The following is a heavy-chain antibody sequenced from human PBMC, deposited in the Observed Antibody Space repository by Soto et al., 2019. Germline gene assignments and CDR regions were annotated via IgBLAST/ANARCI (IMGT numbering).Heavy chain of an antibody. CDR1: GGTFSSYA. V-gene: IGHV1-69*12. CDR2: IIPIFGTA. J-gene: IGHJ4*02. CDR3: ARAHCGGDCYSRPQYFFDY. D-gene: IGHD2-21*02. Sequence: QVQLVQAGAEVKKPGSSVKVSCKASGGTFSSYAISWVRQAPGQRLEWMGGIIPIFGTAYYAQKFQGRVTITADEYTSTDYLELSSLRSEDTAVYYCARAHCGGDCYSRPQYFFDYWGQGTLVTVAS.